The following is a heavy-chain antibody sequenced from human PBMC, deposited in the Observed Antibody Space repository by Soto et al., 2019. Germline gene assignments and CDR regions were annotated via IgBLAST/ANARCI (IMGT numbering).Heavy chain of an antibody. CDR1: GFTVSNNY. CDR3: ARDMNYNWV. Sequence: EVQLVESGGGLVQPGGSLRLSCAASGFTVSNNYMRWVRQAPGKGLEWVSLIYSGGATYYADSVKGRFTISRDNSKNTLYLQMNILRAEDTAVYYCARDMNYNWVGGQGILVTVSS. V-gene: IGHV3-66*01. J-gene: IGHJ4*02. D-gene: IGHD1-1*01. CDR2: IYSGGAT.